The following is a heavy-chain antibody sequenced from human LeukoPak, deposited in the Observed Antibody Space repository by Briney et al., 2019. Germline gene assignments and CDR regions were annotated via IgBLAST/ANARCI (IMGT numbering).Heavy chain of an antibody. CDR2: ISGYNGKT. CDR1: GYTFTNYG. CDR3: ARSSGSYYLLFDY. D-gene: IGHD3-10*01. J-gene: IGHJ4*02. V-gene: IGHV1-18*04. Sequence: GASVKVSFKASGYTFTNYGITWVRQAPGQGLEWMAWISGYNGKTNYAQNLQGRVTMTTDTSTSTTYMELRSLRSDDTAVYYCARSSGSYYLLFDYWGQGTLVTVSS.